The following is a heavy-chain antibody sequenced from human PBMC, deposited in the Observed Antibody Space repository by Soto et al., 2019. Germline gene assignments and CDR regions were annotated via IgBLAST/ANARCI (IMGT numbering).Heavy chain of an antibody. CDR2: IYYSGST. J-gene: IGHJ5*02. V-gene: IGHV4-31*03. CDR1: GGSISSGGYY. D-gene: IGHD6-13*01. Sequence: QVQLQESGPGLVKPSQTLSLTCTVSGGSISSGGYYWSWIRQHPGKGLEWIGYIYYSGSTYYNPAHQRRVTIPVDPSKNQFSLKLCSVTAADTAVYYCARVFSDSSSFFDPWGQGTLVTVSS. CDR3: ARVFSDSSSFFDP.